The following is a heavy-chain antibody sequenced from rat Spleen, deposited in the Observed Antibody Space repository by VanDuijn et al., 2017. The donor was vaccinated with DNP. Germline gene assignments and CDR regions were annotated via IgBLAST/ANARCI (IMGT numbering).Heavy chain of an antibody. CDR3: ATSPGPNWFAY. V-gene: IGHV5S10*01. D-gene: IGHD1-4*01. Sequence: EVQLVESGGGLVQPGNSLKLSCAASGFTFSDYAMAWVRQSPKKGLEWVATIVYDGTITYYRDSVKGRFTISRDNANRTLYLQMDSLRSEDTATYYCATSPGPNWFAYWGQGTLVTVSS. CDR1: GFTFSDYA. CDR2: IVYDGTIT. J-gene: IGHJ3*01.